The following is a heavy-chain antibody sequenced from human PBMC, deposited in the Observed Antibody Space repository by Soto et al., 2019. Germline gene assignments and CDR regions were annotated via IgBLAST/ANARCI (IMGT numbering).Heavy chain of an antibody. Sequence: QLQLQESGPGLVKPSETLSLTCSVSGGSISSSSYFWGWIRQPPGKGLEWIGSIYYSGSTYSNPSFYSLVTVPLDTAIVQLSQKLCSVTAGDTVVYYCARHTSDFLFDSWGQGTLVTVSS. CDR3: ARHTSDFLFDS. D-gene: IGHD2-2*01. CDR2: IYYSGST. J-gene: IGHJ5*01. CDR1: GGSISSSSYF. V-gene: IGHV4-39*01.